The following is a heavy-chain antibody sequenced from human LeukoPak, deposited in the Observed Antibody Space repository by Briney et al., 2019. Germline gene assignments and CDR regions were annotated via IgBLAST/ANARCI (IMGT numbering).Heavy chain of an antibody. D-gene: IGHD3-22*01. V-gene: IGHV3-21*01. J-gene: IGHJ5*02. CDR1: GFTFSSYG. CDR3: VRESGVVAAVNNWFDP. CDR2: ISSGSNYI. Sequence: PGGSLRLSCAASGFTFSSYGINWVRQAPGKGLEWVSFISSGSNYIYYADSVKGRFTISRDNAKNTLYLQMNSLRAEDTAVYYCVRESGVVAAVNNWFDPWGQGTLVTVSS.